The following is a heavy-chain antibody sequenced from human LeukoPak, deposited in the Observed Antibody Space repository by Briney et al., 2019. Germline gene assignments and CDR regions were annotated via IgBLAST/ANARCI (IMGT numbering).Heavy chain of an antibody. D-gene: IGHD3-16*02. Sequence: GGSLRLSCAASGFTFSSYGMHWVRQAPGKGLEWVAFIRYDGSNKYYADSVKGRFTISRDNSKNTLYLQMNSLRAEDTAVYYCAKDGNYVWGSHRYTDYYYYMDVWGKGTTVTVSS. CDR3: AKDGNYVWGSHRYTDYYYYMDV. J-gene: IGHJ6*03. CDR1: GFTFSSYG. CDR2: IRYDGSNK. V-gene: IGHV3-30*02.